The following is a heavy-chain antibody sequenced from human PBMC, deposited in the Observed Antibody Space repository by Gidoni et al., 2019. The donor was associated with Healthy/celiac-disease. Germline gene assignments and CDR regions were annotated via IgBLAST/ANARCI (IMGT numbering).Heavy chain of an antibody. V-gene: IGHV3-21*06. Sequence: EVQLVESGGGLVKPGGSLRLSCAASGFTFSSYSMNWVRQAPGKGLEWVSSISSSSSYIYYADSVKGRFTISRDNAKNSLYLQMNSLRAEDTAVYYCARDPEPGIVPWFDPWGQGTLVTVSS. D-gene: IGHD1-26*01. CDR3: ARDPEPGIVPWFDP. CDR1: GFTFSSYS. CDR2: ISSSSSYI. J-gene: IGHJ5*02.